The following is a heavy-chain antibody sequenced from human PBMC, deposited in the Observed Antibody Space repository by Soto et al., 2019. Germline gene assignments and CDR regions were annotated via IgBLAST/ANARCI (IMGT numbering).Heavy chain of an antibody. CDR2: TYYKSKWNN. Sequence: PSQNLSLTCAISGDSVSSNSAAWNWISQSPSRGLEWLGRTYYKSKWNNDYALSVKSRITINPDTSKNQFSLHLYSVTPEDTAVYYCTGITWFRGMDVWGQGTPVTVS. D-gene: IGHD3-10*01. CDR3: TGITWFRGMDV. J-gene: IGHJ6*02. V-gene: IGHV6-1*01. CDR1: GDSVSSNSAA.